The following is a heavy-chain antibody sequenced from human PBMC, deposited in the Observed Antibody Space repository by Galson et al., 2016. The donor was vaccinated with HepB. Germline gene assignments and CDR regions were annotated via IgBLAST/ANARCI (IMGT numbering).Heavy chain of an antibody. CDR1: GFTFSDFG. CDR3: AKLSSASSYDGMDV. Sequence: SLRLSCAASGFTFSDFGMQWVRQAPGKGLEWVALISYTGSNIDYADSVKGRFTISRDNSDNTMSLQMNSLRPEETALYFCAKLSSASSYDGMDVWGQGTTVTVSS. CDR2: ISYTGSNI. V-gene: IGHV3-30*18. J-gene: IGHJ6*02. D-gene: IGHD2-15*01.